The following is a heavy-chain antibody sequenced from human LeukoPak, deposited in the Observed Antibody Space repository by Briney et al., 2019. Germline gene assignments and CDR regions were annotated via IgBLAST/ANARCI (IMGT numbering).Heavy chain of an antibody. CDR1: GYTFTSYG. V-gene: IGHV1-18*01. CDR2: ISAYNGNT. CDR3: ARVLYSAILTGYSNWFDP. J-gene: IGHJ5*02. D-gene: IGHD3-9*01. Sequence: AAVKVSCKASGYTFTSYGISWVRQAPGQGLEWMGWISAYNGNTNYAQKHQGRVTMTTDTSTSTASMEMRSLRSDDPAVYYCARVLYSAILTGYSNWFDPWGQGTLVTVSS.